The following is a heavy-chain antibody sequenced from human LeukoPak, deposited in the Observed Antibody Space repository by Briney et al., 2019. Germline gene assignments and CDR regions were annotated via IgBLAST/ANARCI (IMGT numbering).Heavy chain of an antibody. D-gene: IGHD1-1*01. V-gene: IGHV1-8*01. CDR2: MNPNSGNT. Sequence: ASVKVSCKASGYTFTSYDINWVRQATGQGLEWMGWMNPNSGNTGYAQKFQGRVTMTRNTSISTAYMELSSLRSEDTAVYYCARGVGTTLYYYYYYYMDVWGQGTLVTVSS. J-gene: IGHJ6*03. CDR1: GYTFTSYD. CDR3: ARGVGTTLYYYYYYYMDV.